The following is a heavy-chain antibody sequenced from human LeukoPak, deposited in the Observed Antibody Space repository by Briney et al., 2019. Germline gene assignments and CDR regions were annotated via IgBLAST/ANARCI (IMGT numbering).Heavy chain of an antibody. J-gene: IGHJ4*02. V-gene: IGHV3-66*01. D-gene: IGHD1-26*01. CDR3: TTDGVGVEGATYDN. CDR1: GFTVSSNY. Sequence: HPGGSLRLSCAASGFTVSSNYMSWVRQAPGKGLEWVSVIYSGGSTYYADSVKGRFTISRDNSKNTLYLQMNSLKTEDTAVYYCTTDGVGVEGATYDNWGQGTLVSVSS. CDR2: IYSGGST.